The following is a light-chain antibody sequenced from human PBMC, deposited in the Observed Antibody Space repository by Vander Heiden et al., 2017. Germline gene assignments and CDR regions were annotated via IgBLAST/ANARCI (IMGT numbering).Light chain of an antibody. CDR2: RNT. Sequence: QSVLTQPPSASGTPGQRVTISCSGSSSNIGSNYVYWYQQIPGTAPKLLIYRNTERPSGVPDRFSGSKSGTSASLAIGGLRSEDEADYLCATWDDTFNGVVFGGGTKLTVL. CDR1: SSNIGSNY. CDR3: ATWDDTFNGVV. J-gene: IGLJ2*01. V-gene: IGLV1-47*01.